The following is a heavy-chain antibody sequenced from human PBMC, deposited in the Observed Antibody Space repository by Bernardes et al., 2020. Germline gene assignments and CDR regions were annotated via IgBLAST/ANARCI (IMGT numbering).Heavy chain of an antibody. Sequence: GSLRLSCAASGFTFSHFAMTWVRQAPGKGLEWVSAITGSSVSTYYADSVKGRFTISRDNSKNTLYLQMTSLRAEDTAVYYCAKSPSKWFFDLWGRGTLVTVSS. J-gene: IGHJ2*01. CDR1: GFTFSHFA. CDR3: AKSPSKWFFDL. V-gene: IGHV3-23*01. CDR2: ITGSSVST.